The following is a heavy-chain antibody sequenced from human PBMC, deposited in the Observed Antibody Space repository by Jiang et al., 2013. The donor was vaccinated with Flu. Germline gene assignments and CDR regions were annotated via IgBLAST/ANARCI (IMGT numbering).Heavy chain of an antibody. J-gene: IGHJ4*02. D-gene: IGHD6-13*01. V-gene: IGHV4-38-2*02. CDR3: ARDSKAGSGWFLDQSLDF. Sequence: LLKPSETLSLTCTVSNYSISSGYYWGWLRQPPGKGLDWIANIYHNGRTYYNPSLKSRVTISVDSSNNQFSLRLNSVTAADTAVYYCARDSKAGSGWFLDQSLDFWGQGILVTVSS. CDR1: NYSISSGYY. CDR2: IYHNGRT.